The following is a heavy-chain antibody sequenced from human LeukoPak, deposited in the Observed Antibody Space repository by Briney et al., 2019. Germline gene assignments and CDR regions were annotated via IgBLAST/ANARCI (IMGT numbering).Heavy chain of an antibody. D-gene: IGHD3-22*01. J-gene: IGHJ4*02. V-gene: IGHV1-69*04. CDR2: IIPILGIA. CDR3: ARNGYYYDSSGYSEFDY. CDR1: GGTFSSYA. Sequence: GASVKVSCKASGGTFSSYAINWVRQAPGQGLEWMGRIIPILGIANYAQKFQGRVTITADKSTSTAYMELSSLRSEDTAVYYCARNGYYYDSSGYSEFDYWGQGTLVTVSS.